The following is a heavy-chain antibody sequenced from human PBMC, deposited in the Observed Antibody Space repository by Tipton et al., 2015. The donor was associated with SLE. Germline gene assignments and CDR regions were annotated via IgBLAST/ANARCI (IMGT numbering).Heavy chain of an antibody. Sequence: TLSLTCTVSGGSISTYYWRWIRQPAGKGLEFIGRINTSGSTSYNPSLKSRVTMSVDTSKNQFSLKLSSVTAADTAVYYCAREAENDSSGGIDAFDIWGQGTMVTVSS. D-gene: IGHD3-22*01. J-gene: IGHJ3*02. CDR1: GGSISTYY. V-gene: IGHV4-4*07. CDR2: INTSGST. CDR3: AREAENDSSGGIDAFDI.